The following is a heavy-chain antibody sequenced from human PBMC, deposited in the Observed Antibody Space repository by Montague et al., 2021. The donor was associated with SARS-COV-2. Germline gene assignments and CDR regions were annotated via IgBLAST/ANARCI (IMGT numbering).Heavy chain of an antibody. CDR2: IYYSGST. Sequence: SDTLSLTRTVSGRSISSSSYYWGWIRQPPGKGLEWIGSIYYSGSTYYNPSLKSRVTISVDTSKNQFSLKLSSVTAADTAVYYCARQSPVTMIVVVISGRFDYWGQGTLVTVSS. V-gene: IGHV4-39*01. J-gene: IGHJ4*02. CDR1: GRSISSSSYY. D-gene: IGHD3-22*01. CDR3: ARQSPVTMIVVVISGRFDY.